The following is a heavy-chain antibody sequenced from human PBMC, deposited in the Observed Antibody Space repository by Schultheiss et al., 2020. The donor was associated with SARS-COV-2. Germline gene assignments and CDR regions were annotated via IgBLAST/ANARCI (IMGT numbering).Heavy chain of an antibody. CDR3: AKSITMKVVENLGN. D-gene: IGHD3-22*01. CDR1: GFTFSSYS. Sequence: GGSLRLSCAASGFTFSSYSMNWVRQAPGKGLEWVSSISSSSSYIYYADSVKGRFTISRDNAKNSLYLQMNSLRAEDTAVYYCAKSITMKVVENLGNWGQGTLVTVSS. V-gene: IGHV3-21*04. J-gene: IGHJ4*02. CDR2: ISSSSSYI.